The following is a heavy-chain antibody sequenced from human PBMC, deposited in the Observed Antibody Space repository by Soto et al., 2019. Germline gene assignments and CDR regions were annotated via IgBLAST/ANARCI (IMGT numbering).Heavy chain of an antibody. Sequence: AGGSLRLSCAASGFVFSDFQFNWVRQAPGGGLEWLSSITGTSAFTEYAESIEGRFTISRDNPNKLLFLHMDNLRPEDTAVYYRARDNLAFQGAFDLWGQGTLVTVSS. V-gene: IGHV3-21*01. CDR1: GFVFSDFQ. CDR2: ITGTSAFT. J-gene: IGHJ4*02. D-gene: IGHD3-16*01. CDR3: ARDNLAFQGAFDL.